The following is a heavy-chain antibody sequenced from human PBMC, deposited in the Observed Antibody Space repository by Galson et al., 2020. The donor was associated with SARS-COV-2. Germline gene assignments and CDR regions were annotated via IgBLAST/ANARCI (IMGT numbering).Heavy chain of an antibody. CDR2: ISGSGGST. D-gene: IGHD3-3*01. Sequence: GGSLRLSCAASQFNFNNYAMTWVRQAPGKGLEWVSTISGSGGSTFYADSVRGRFTISRDNSKNTLYLQMNSLRADDTAVYYCAKEWNWSGYPPFGYFDFWGQGTLVTVSS. CDR1: QFNFNNYA. J-gene: IGHJ4*02. V-gene: IGHV3-23*01. CDR3: AKEWNWSGYPPFGYFDF.